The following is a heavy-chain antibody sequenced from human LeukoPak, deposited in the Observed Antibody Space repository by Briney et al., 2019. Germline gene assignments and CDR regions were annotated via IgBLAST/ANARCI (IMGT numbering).Heavy chain of an antibody. CDR1: GGSISSSNYY. CDR2: SYHSGST. D-gene: IGHD6-6*01. V-gene: IGHV4-39*01. Sequence: KPSETLSLTCTVSGGSISSSNYYWGWIRQPPGKGLEWIGSSYHSGSTYYNPSLKSRLTISVDTSKNQFSLKLNSVTAADTAAYYCARGKIKARLDYWGQGTLVTVSS. J-gene: IGHJ4*02. CDR3: ARGKIKARLDY.